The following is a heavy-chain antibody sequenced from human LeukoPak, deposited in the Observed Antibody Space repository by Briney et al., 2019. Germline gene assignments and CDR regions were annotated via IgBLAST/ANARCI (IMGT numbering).Heavy chain of an antibody. Sequence: SETLSLTCTVSGGSISSYYWSWIRQPPGKGLEWIGYIYYSGSTNYNPSLKSRVTISVDTSKNQFSLKLSSVTAADTAVYYCARLTPRSYSGYDYWGQGTLVTVSS. CDR1: GGSISSYY. CDR2: IYYSGST. J-gene: IGHJ4*02. CDR3: ARLTPRSYSGYDY. V-gene: IGHV4-59*08. D-gene: IGHD5-12*01.